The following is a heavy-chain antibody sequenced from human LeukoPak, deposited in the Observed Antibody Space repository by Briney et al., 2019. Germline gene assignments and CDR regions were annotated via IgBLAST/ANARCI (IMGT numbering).Heavy chain of an antibody. CDR3: ARTYYDFWSGYFGVYYYYGMDV. CDR1: GYTFTSYG. CDR2: MNPNSGNT. V-gene: IGHV1-8*02. Sequence: ASVKVSCKASGYTFTSYGINWVRQATGQGLEWMGWMNPNSGNTGYAQKFQGRVTMTRNTSISTAYMELSSLRSEDTAVYYCARTYYDFWSGYFGVYYYYGMDVWGQGTTVTVSS. J-gene: IGHJ6*02. D-gene: IGHD3-3*01.